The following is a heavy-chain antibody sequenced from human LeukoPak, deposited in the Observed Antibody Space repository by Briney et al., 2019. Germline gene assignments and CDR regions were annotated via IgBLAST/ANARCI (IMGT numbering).Heavy chain of an antibody. D-gene: IGHD3-9*01. Sequence: SVKVSCKASGGTFSSYAISWVRQAPGQGLEWMGGIIPIFGTANYAQKFRGRVTITADKSTRTAYMELSSLRSDDTAVYYCARGDDILTIFDYWGQGTLVTVSS. V-gene: IGHV1-69*06. CDR2: IIPIFGTA. CDR1: GGTFSSYA. J-gene: IGHJ4*02. CDR3: ARGDDILTIFDY.